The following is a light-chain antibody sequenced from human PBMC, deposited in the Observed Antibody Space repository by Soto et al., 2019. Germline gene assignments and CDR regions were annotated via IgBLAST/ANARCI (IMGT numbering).Light chain of an antibody. CDR3: QQYNKWPRT. V-gene: IGKV3-15*01. CDR2: GAS. J-gene: IGKJ1*01. CDR1: QSVSSN. Sequence: EIVMTQSPATLSVFPGERATLSCRASQSVSSNLAWYQQKVGQAPRLLMYGASTRATGTPARFSGSGSGTELTLTISSLQSEDFAVYYCQQYNKWPRTFGQGAKVEIK.